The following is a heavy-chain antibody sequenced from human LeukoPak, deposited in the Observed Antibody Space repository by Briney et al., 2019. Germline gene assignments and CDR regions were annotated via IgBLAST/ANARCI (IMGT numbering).Heavy chain of an antibody. CDR3: AKGGYWEGWDY. Sequence: GGSLRLSCAASGFTFNNYAMSWVRQAPGKGLEWVSAIGGSGGNTYYADSVKGRFTISRDNSKNTLYLQMNSLRAEDTAVYYCAKGGYWEGWDYWGQGTLVTVSS. J-gene: IGHJ4*02. D-gene: IGHD5-12*01. V-gene: IGHV3-23*01. CDR2: IGGSGGNT. CDR1: GFTFNNYA.